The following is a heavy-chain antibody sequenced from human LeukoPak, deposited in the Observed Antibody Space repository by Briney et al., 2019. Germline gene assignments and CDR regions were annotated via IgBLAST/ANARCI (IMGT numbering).Heavy chain of an antibody. Sequence: PGGSLRLSCAASGFAFSSYAMSWVRQAPGKGLEWVSGISGSGGTTYSADSVRGRFTISRDNSKNTLYLQMNSLRAEDTAVYYCATHDPAANFPWSCFDYWGQGTLVTVSS. CDR2: ISGSGGTT. D-gene: IGHD2-2*01. CDR3: ATHDPAANFPWSCFDY. J-gene: IGHJ4*02. V-gene: IGHV3-23*01. CDR1: GFAFSSYA.